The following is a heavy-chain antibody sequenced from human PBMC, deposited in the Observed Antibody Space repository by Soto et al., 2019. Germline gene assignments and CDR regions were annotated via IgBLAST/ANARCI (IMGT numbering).Heavy chain of an antibody. D-gene: IGHD6-6*01. Sequence: EVQLLESGGGLVQPGGSLRLSCTASQFSLSGSVIYWVRQAPGKGLEWVSAISESGAYTNYADSVRGRFTISIDNSKNTVYLEMNSLRGDDTARYFCAKLAVRLSYSGIDFWGQGTTVTVSS. CDR2: ISESGAYT. CDR1: QFSLSGSV. J-gene: IGHJ6*02. CDR3: AKLAVRLSYSGIDF. V-gene: IGHV3-23*01.